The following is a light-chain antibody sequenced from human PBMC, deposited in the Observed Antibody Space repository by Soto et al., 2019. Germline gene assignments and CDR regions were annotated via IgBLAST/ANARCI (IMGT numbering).Light chain of an antibody. CDR1: SSDVGAYNL. CDR3: ASLTTTNLV. J-gene: IGLJ1*01. Sequence: QSVLTQPASVSGFPGQASTISCTGTSSDVGAYNLVSWYQHLPDKAPKLIISEVTNRPPGVSDRFSGSKYGNTASLTISGLQAEDEPDYYCASLTTTNLVFGSGTKRTVL. CDR2: EVT. V-gene: IGLV2-14*01.